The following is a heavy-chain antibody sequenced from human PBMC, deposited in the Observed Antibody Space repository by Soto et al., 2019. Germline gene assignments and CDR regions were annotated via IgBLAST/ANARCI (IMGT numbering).Heavy chain of an antibody. V-gene: IGHV3-11*04. CDR1: GFSFSDYY. J-gene: IGHJ4*02. CDR2: ISSSGKTI. Sequence: PGGSLRLSCAASGFSFSDYYMSWVRQAPGKGLEWISYISSSGKTISYADSVKGRFTISRDNAKNSLYLQMNSLRAEDTAVYYCARDPEKYSGSDLGIDYWGQGTLVTVSS. CDR3: ARDPEKYSGSDLGIDY. D-gene: IGHD5-12*01.